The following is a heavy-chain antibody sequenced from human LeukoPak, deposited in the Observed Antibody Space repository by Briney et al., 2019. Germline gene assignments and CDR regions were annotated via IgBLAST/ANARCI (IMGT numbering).Heavy chain of an antibody. CDR1: GFTFTNYA. CDR3: AKEAFGGIFDP. D-gene: IGHD3-10*01. Sequence: GGSLRLSCAASGFTFTNYAMSWVRQAPGKGLEWVSGMSGRGVSTYYADSVKGRFTISSDNSKNTLYLQMNSLRAEDTAVYYCAKEAFGGIFDPWGQGTLVTVSS. V-gene: IGHV3-23*01. CDR2: MSGRGVST. J-gene: IGHJ5*02.